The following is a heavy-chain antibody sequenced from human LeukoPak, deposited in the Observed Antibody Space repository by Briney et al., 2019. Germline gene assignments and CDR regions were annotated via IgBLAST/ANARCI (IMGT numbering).Heavy chain of an antibody. D-gene: IGHD3-16*01. CDR2: IKEDGSEK. V-gene: IGHV3-7*05. CDR3: AKLWENDYGDF. CDR1: GFTFSNYW. J-gene: IGHJ4*02. Sequence: GGSLRLSCAASGFTFSNYWMSWVRQAPGKGLEWVANIKEDGSEKYYVDSVKGRFTISRDNAKNSLYLQMNSLIAEDTAVYYCAKLWENDYGDFWGQGTLVTVSS.